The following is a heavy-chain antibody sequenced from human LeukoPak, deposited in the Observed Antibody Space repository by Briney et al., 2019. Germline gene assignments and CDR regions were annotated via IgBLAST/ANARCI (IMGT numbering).Heavy chain of an antibody. V-gene: IGHV4-61*02. Sequence: SETLSLTCTVSGGSISSGSYYWSWIRQPAGKGLEWIGRIHTSGSTNYNPSLQSRVTISVDTSKNQFSLKLNSVTAADTAVYYCARGRSMSSGGLAYWGQGTLVTVSS. D-gene: IGHD6-6*01. J-gene: IGHJ4*02. CDR3: ARGRSMSSGGLAY. CDR1: GGSISSGSYY. CDR2: IHTSGST.